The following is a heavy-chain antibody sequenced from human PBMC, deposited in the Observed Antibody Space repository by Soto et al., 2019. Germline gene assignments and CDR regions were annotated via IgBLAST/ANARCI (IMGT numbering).Heavy chain of an antibody. V-gene: IGHV3-15*01. CDR1: GFTFSNAW. Sequence: EVQLVESGGGLVKPGGSLRLSCAASGFTFSNAWMSWVRQAPGKGLEWVGRIKSKTDGGTTDYAAPVKGRLTISRDASKNTLYLQMNTLKTEDTAVFYCTTEINWNHNYWGQRTLVTVSA. CDR3: TTEINWNHNY. D-gene: IGHD1-1*01. CDR2: IKSKTDGGTT. J-gene: IGHJ4*02.